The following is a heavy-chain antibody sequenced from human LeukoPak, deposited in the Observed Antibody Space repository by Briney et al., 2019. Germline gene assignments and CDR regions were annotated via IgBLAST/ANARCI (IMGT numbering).Heavy chain of an antibody. CDR1: GFTFSTYV. J-gene: IGHJ4*02. D-gene: IGHD3-10*01. CDR3: ANLRGSGSSYFDS. V-gene: IGHV3-23*01. CDR2: ISASGIGT. Sequence: GGSLRLSCAASGFTFSTYVMSWVREAPGKGLEWVSTISASGIGTYYADSVKGRFTVSRDNSKNTLYLQMNSLRAEDTAVYFCANLRGSGSSYFDSWGQGTLVTVSS.